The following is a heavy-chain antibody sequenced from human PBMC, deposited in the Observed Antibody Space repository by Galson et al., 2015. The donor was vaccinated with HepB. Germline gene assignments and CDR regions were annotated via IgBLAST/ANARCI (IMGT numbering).Heavy chain of an antibody. CDR2: INPNSGGT. CDR1: GYTFTGYY. V-gene: IGHV1-2*02. CDR3: ARARRGGNWFDP. J-gene: IGHJ5*02. Sequence: SVKVSCKASGYTFTGYYMHWVRQAPGQGLEWMGWINPNSGGTNCAQKFQGRVTMTRDTSISTAYMELSRLRSDDTAVYYCARARRGGNWFDPWGQGTLVTVSS. D-gene: IGHD1-14*01.